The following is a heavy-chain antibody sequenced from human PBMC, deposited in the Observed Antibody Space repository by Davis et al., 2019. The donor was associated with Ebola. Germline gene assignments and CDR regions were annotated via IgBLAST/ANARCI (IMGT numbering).Heavy chain of an antibody. CDR1: GGSISSYY. Sequence: MPGGSLRLSCTVSGGSISSYYWSWIRQPPGKGLEWIGYIYYSGSTNYNPSLKSRVTISVDTSKNQFSLKLSSVTAADTAVYYCASTRRNSRYFDYWGQGTLVTVSS. CDR3: ASTRRNSRYFDY. V-gene: IGHV4-59*01. D-gene: IGHD4-23*01. J-gene: IGHJ4*02. CDR2: IYYSGST.